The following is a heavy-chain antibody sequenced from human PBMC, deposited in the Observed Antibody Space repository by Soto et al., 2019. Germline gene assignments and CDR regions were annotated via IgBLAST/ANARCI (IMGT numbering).Heavy chain of an antibody. CDR3: ARDSLAARPGWFDP. CDR1: GYTFITYG. J-gene: IGHJ5*02. V-gene: IGHV1-18*01. D-gene: IGHD6-6*01. CDR2: ISVYNGNT. Sequence: VASVKVSCKPSGYTFITYGISWVRQAPGQGLEWMGWISVYNGNTKYGQKFQGRVTMTTDTSTNTAYMELRSLRSDDTAVYYCARDSLAARPGWFDPWGQGTLVTVSS.